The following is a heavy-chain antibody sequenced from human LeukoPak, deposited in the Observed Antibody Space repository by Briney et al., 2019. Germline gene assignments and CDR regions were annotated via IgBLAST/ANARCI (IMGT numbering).Heavy chain of an antibody. CDR1: EFTFSSYS. V-gene: IGHV3-21*01. J-gene: IGHJ4*02. D-gene: IGHD3-3*01. CDR2: ISSSSSYI. CDR3: ARDIDFWSGYPTRDY. Sequence: GGSLRLSCAASEFTFSSYSMNWVRQAPGQGLEWVSSISSSSSYIYYADSVKGRFTISRDNAKNSLYLQMNSLRAEDTAVYYCARDIDFWSGYPTRDYWGQGTLVTVSS.